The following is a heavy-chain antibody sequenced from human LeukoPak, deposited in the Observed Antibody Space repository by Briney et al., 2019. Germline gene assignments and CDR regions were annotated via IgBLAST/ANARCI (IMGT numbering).Heavy chain of an antibody. V-gene: IGHV3-48*03. CDR2: ISSTGRTI. CDR3: ARGVGGSSSWIIFQN. Sequence: PGGSLRLSCAATGFTFSSYERNWVRQAPGKGLEWVSYISSTGRTIYYADSVKGRFSVSRDNAKNSLHLQMNSLRAEDTAVYYCARGVGGSSSWIIFQNWGQGTLVTVSS. J-gene: IGHJ1*01. D-gene: IGHD2-2*01. CDR1: GFTFSSYE.